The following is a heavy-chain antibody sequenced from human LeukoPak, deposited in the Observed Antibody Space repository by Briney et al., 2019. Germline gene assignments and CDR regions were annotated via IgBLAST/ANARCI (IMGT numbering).Heavy chain of an antibody. J-gene: IGHJ4*02. D-gene: IGHD3-10*01. Sequence: PGGSLRLSCAASGFTFRSYTMNWVRQAPGKGLEWVSFITSGSSYIYYAGSVRGRFTISRDDAKNSLYLQMNSLRAEDTAVYYCARGWLYYFDYWGQGSLVTVPS. CDR3: ARGWLYYFDY. CDR1: GFTFRSYT. CDR2: ITSGSSYI. V-gene: IGHV3-21*01.